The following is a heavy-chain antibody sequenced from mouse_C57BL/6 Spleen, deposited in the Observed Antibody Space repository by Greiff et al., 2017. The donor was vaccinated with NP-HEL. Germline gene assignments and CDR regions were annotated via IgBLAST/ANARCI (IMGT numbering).Heavy chain of an antibody. D-gene: IGHD1-1*01. Sequence: EVQLQQSGPELVKPGASVKISCKASGYTFTDYYMNWVKQSHGKSLEWIGDINPNNGGTSYNQKFKGKATLTVDKSSSTAYMELRSLTSEDSAVYYCARSYYGSLVPPFAYWGQGTLVTVSA. CDR2: INPNNGGT. J-gene: IGHJ3*01. CDR1: GYTFTDYY. V-gene: IGHV1-26*01. CDR3: ARSYYGSLVPPFAY.